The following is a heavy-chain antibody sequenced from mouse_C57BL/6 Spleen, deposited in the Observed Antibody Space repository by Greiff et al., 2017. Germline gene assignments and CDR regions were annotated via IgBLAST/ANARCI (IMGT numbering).Heavy chain of an antibody. CDR3: AREGVTTGFAY. CDR1: GFTFSDYY. CDR2: INYDGSST. D-gene: IGHD2-2*01. J-gene: IGHJ3*01. Sequence: EVHLVESEGGLVQPGSSMKLSCTASGFTFSDYYMAWVRQVPEKGLEWVANINYDGSSTYYLDSLKSRFIISRDNAKNILYLQMSSLKSEDTATYYCAREGVTTGFAYWGQGTLVTVSA. V-gene: IGHV5-16*01.